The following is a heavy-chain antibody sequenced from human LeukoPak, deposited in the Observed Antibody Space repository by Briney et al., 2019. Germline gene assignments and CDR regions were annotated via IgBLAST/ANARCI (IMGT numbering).Heavy chain of an antibody. Sequence: GGSLRLSCAASGFTFSSYWMHWVRQAPGKGLVWVSRINSDGSSTSYADSVKGRFTISRDNAKHTLYLQMSSLRAEDTAVYYCVKITSVTGGDCWGQGTRLTVSS. CDR2: INSDGSST. D-gene: IGHD1-1*01. CDR3: VKITSVTGGDC. J-gene: IGHJ4*02. CDR1: GFTFSSYW. V-gene: IGHV3-74*01.